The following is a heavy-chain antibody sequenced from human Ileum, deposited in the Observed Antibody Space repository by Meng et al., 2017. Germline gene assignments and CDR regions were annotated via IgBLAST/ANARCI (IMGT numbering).Heavy chain of an antibody. CDR3: AREVKGYYAPGDY. CDR2: TSDDGSNK. V-gene: IGHV3-30*15. CDR1: GTSSSSYA. J-gene: IGHJ4*02. D-gene: IGHD2-2*01. Sequence: SLMSSCAASGTSSSSYAVHGVRHPPGKGLEWVAVTSDDGSNKYSADSVRGRFTISRDNSNDALYLQMSSLRAEDTAVYYCAREVKGYYAPGDYWGQGTLVTVSS.